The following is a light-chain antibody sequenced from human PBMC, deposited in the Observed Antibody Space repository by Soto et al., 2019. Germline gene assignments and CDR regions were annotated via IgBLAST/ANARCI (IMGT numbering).Light chain of an antibody. CDR3: SSYTSSSPYV. Sequence: QPALTKPASVTGAPVQSITISCTGTSSDVGGYNYVSWYQQHPGKAPKLMIYDVSNRPSGVSNRFSGSKSGNTASLTISGLQAEDEADYYCSSYTSSSPYVFGTGNKVTVL. CDR1: SSDVGGYNY. V-gene: IGLV2-14*01. CDR2: DVS. J-gene: IGLJ1*01.